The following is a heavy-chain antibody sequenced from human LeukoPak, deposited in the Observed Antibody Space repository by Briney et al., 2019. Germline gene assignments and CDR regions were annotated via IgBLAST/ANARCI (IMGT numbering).Heavy chain of an antibody. CDR3: ARDRGVTMVRGVIDSFDY. CDR2: INAGNGNT. Sequence: GASVKVSFKASGYTFTNYAMQWVRQAPGQRLEWMGWINAGNGNTKYSQKFQGRVTITRDASASIVYMKLSSLRSEDTAVYYCARDRGVTMVRGVIDSFDYWGQGTLVTVSS. CDR1: GYTFTNYA. V-gene: IGHV1-3*01. D-gene: IGHD3-10*01. J-gene: IGHJ4*02.